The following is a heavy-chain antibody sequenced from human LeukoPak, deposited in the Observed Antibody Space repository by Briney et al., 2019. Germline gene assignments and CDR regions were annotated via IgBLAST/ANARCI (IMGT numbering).Heavy chain of an antibody. CDR2: ISAYNGDT. J-gene: IGHJ4*02. Sequence: GASVKVSCKASGYTFTTYGVSWVRQAPGQGLDWMGWISAYNGDTNYAQKLQGRVTMTTGTSTSTAYMELRSLRSDDTAVYYCARDLSPRGSPDYWGQGTLVTVSS. D-gene: IGHD2/OR15-2a*01. CDR1: GYTFTTYG. V-gene: IGHV1-18*01. CDR3: ARDLSPRGSPDY.